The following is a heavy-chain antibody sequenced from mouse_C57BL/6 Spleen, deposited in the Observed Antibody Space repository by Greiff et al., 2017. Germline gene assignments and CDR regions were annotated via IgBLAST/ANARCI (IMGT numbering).Heavy chain of an antibody. Sequence: VQLQQPGTELVKPGASVKLSCKASGYTFTSYWMHWVKQRPGQGLEWIGNINPSNGGTNYNEKFKSKATLTVDKSSSTAYMQLSSLTSEDSAVYYCARKGLITTVVAPFDYWGQGTTLTVSS. CDR2: INPSNGGT. CDR3: ARKGLITTVVAPFDY. V-gene: IGHV1-53*01. J-gene: IGHJ2*01. D-gene: IGHD1-1*01. CDR1: GYTFTSYW.